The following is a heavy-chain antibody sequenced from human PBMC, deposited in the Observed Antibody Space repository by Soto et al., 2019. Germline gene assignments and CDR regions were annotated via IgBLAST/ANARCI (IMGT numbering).Heavy chain of an antibody. CDR2: IIPILGSP. J-gene: IGHJ3*02. CDR1: GGSFRRYA. Sequence: QVLLVQSGAEVKKPGSSVKVSCKVSGGSFRRYAISWVRQAPGQGLEWMGGIIPILGSPNYAQKFHDRVTIIADESTSTTYMELSSLRSEDAAVYYCASREGVDAFDIWGQGTMVTVSS. CDR3: ASREGVDAFDI. D-gene: IGHD3-10*01. V-gene: IGHV1-69*01.